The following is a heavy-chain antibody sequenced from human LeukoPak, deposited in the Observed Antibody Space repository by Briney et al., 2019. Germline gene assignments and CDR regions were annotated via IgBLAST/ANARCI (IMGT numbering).Heavy chain of an antibody. V-gene: IGHV1-69*13. CDR2: IIPIFGTA. J-gene: IGHJ4*02. CDR3: WRLGYNWNYGDSVRL. D-gene: IGHD1-7*01. Sequence: SVKLSCNASCATVSIYTISWARQRPRQGLERMGMIIPIFGTANYAQKSHSRVTNTSDESTSTAYTQISSLRTAAAAAYYCWRLGYNWNYGDSVRLWGQGTLVTVSS. CDR1: CATVSIYT.